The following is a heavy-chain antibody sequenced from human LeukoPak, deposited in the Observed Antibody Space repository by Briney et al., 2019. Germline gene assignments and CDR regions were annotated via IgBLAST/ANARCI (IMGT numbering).Heavy chain of an antibody. CDR1: GGSISSRRYY. Sequence: SETLSLTCTVSGGSISSRRYYWGWIRQPPGKGLEWIGSIYYSGSTYYNPSLKSRVTISVDTSKKQFSLKLSSVTGADTAVYYCARGGGGYDFWSGLVNYSMEVWGKETPVTVSS. V-gene: IGHV4-39*07. CDR2: IYYSGST. D-gene: IGHD3-3*01. J-gene: IGHJ6*03. CDR3: ARGGGGYDFWSGLVNYSMEV.